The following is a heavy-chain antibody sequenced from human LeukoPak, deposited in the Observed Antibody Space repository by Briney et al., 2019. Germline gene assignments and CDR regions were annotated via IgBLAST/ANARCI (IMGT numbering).Heavy chain of an antibody. V-gene: IGHV1-18*01. CDR3: ARGDILTGYYNFDY. D-gene: IGHD3-9*01. J-gene: IGHJ4*02. Sequence: ASVKVSCKASGYTFTSYGISWVRQAPGQGLEWMGRISAYNGNTNYAQKLQSRVTMTTDTSTSTAYMELRSLRSDDTAVYYCARGDILTGYYNFDYWGQGTLVTVSS. CDR1: GYTFTSYG. CDR2: ISAYNGNT.